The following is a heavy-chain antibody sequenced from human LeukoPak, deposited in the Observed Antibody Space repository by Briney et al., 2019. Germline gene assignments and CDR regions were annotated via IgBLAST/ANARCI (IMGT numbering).Heavy chain of an antibody. CDR1: GGSISSSGYS. CDR2: IYHSGST. J-gene: IGHJ5*02. D-gene: IGHD4-11*01. V-gene: IGHV4-30-2*01. CDR3: ARAYYSLPTLTWFDP. Sequence: SETLSLTCAVSGGSISSSGYSWSWIRQPPGKGLEWIGYIYHSGSTYYNPSLKSRVTISVDRSKNQFSLKLSSVTAADTAVYYCARAYYSLPTLTWFDPWGQGTLVTVSS.